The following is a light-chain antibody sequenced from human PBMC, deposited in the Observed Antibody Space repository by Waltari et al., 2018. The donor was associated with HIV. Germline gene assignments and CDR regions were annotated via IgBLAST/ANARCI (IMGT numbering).Light chain of an antibody. CDR1: ASDIGRYNY. Sequence: QSALSQPASVSASPGQSVAISCSGSASDIGRYNYVSWYQQHPDNTPRLILFDVNNRPSGISVRFSGSKSGTTASLTISTVETDDEADYYCASYTVNSTGVFGSGTKLTVL. J-gene: IGLJ1*01. CDR3: ASYTVNSTGV. V-gene: IGLV2-14*03. CDR2: DVN.